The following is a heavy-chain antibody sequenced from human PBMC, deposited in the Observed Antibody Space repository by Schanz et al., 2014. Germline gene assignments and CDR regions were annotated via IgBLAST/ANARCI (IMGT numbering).Heavy chain of an antibody. J-gene: IGHJ4*02. CDR2: IYKSGSA. Sequence: VQLVESGGGLVQPGGSVRLSCGASGFSFSTHWMAWLRQSPGKGLEWVSLIYKSGSAFYADSVKGRLTISRDNSKNTVYLEMNRLRTEDTALYYCARDSAGTTFGVLDSWGQGTLVTVSS. CDR3: ARDSAGTTFGVLDS. V-gene: IGHV3-66*02. D-gene: IGHD1-1*01. CDR1: GFSFSTHW.